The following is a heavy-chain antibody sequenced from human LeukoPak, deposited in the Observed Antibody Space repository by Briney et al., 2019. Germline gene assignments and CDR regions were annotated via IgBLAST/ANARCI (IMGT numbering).Heavy chain of an antibody. CDR2: IYYSGST. J-gene: IGHJ4*02. CDR1: GGSISSYY. D-gene: IGHD3-22*01. Sequence: SETLSLTCTVSGGSISSYYWSWIRQPPGKGLKWIGYIYYSGSTNYNPSLKSRVTISVDTSKNQFSLKLSSVTAADTAVYCCAGNYYDTPFDYWGQGTLVTVPS. CDR3: AGNYYDTPFDY. V-gene: IGHV4-59*01.